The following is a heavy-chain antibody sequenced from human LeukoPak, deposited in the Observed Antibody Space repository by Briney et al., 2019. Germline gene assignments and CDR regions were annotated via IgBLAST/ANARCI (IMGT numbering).Heavy chain of an antibody. CDR1: GFTFDDYA. Sequence: GGSLRLSCAASGFTFDDYAMHWVRQAPGKGLEWVSGISWNSGSIGYADSVKGRFTISRDNAKNSLYLQMNSLRAEDTALYYCAKSLSLEWEPHYYFDYWGQGTLVTVSS. CDR2: ISWNSGSI. D-gene: IGHD1-26*01. J-gene: IGHJ4*02. V-gene: IGHV3-9*01. CDR3: AKSLSLEWEPHYYFDY.